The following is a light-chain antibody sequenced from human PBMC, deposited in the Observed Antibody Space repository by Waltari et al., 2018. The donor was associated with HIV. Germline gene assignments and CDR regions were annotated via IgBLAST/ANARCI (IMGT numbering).Light chain of an antibody. Sequence: HSALTPTRSVSGSPGQSVTISCAGSSSHVGPYGYVSWYHQKSGKAPQLISYDVTKRPSGVPPRFSGAKSGDTASLTISVLQAEDEGDFYCCSYGGSWSFVFGGGTRVTVL. V-gene: IGLV2-11*01. CDR1: SSHVGPYGY. CDR3: CSYGGSWSFV. CDR2: DVT. J-gene: IGLJ2*01.